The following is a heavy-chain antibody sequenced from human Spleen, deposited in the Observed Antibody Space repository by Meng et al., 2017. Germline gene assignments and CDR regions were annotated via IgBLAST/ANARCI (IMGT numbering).Heavy chain of an antibody. V-gene: IGHV3-49*04. D-gene: IGHD2-15*01. CDR3: IRGGFGSGPIDY. CDR2: IRNKAYGGTT. CDR1: GFTFSDYA. J-gene: IGHJ4*02. Sequence: GGSLRLSCTASGFTFSDYALTWVRQAPGKGLEWVGFIRNKAYGGTTEYAASVKGRFTISRDDSKRIAYPQINSLKTDDTAVYFCIRGGFGSGPIDYWGQGTLVTVSS.